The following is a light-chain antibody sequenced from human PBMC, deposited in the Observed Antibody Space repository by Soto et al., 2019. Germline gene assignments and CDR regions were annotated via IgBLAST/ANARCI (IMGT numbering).Light chain of an antibody. CDR3: AAWDDSLNGYD. J-gene: IGLJ1*01. Sequence: QAVVTQSPSASGTPGQRVTISCSGSSSNIGSNSVNWYQQLPGTAPKLLIYSNDRRPAGVPDRFSDSKSGTSASLAISGLQSEDEADYYCAAWDDSLNGYDFGTGTKLTDL. V-gene: IGLV1-44*01. CDR1: SSNIGSNS. CDR2: SND.